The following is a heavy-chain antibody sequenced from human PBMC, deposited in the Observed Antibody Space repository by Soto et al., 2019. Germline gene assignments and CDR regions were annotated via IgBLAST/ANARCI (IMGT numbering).Heavy chain of an antibody. J-gene: IGHJ4*02. Sequence: QVQLQESGPGLVKPSQGQSLTCTDSDGSISSGGYYWSWIRQHRGKGLEWIGYIYYTGSTYYNPSLKSRVTISVDTSKNQFSLKLSSVTAADTAVYYCATLYMVRGVRTFDYWGQGTLVTVSS. CDR1: DGSISSGGYY. CDR2: IYYTGST. D-gene: IGHD3-10*01. V-gene: IGHV4-31*03. CDR3: ATLYMVRGVRTFDY.